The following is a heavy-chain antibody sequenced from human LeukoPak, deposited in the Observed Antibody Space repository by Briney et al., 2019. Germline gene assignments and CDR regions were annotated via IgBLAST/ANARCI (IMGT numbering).Heavy chain of an antibody. CDR1: GFTFSSYA. J-gene: IGHJ4*02. CDR3: AKGPFSRGYFDY. V-gene: IGHV3-23*01. CDR2: ISGSGGST. Sequence: GGSLRLSCAASGFTFSSYAMSWVRQAPGKGLEWVSAISGSGGSTYYANSVKGRFTISRDNSKNTLYLQMNSLRAEDTAVYYCAKGPFSRGYFDYWGQGTLVTVSS. D-gene: IGHD2-15*01.